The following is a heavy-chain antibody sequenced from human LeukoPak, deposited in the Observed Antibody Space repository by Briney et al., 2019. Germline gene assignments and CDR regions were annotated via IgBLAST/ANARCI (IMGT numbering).Heavy chain of an antibody. CDR3: ARLATIFGVAYNWFDP. Sequence: GESLRISCKGSGYSFTSYWIGWVRQMPGKGLEWMGIIYPGDSDTRYSPSFQGQVTISADKSISTAYLQWSSLKASDTAMYYCARLATIFGVAYNWFDPWGQGTLVTVSS. J-gene: IGHJ5*02. CDR1: GYSFTSYW. D-gene: IGHD3-3*01. CDR2: IYPGDSDT. V-gene: IGHV5-51*01.